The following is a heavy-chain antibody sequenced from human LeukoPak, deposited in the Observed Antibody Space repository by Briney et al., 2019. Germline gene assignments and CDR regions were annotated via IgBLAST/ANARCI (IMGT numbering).Heavy chain of an antibody. Sequence: NLGESLKISCKASGYTFTGYYMHWVRQALGQGLEWMGWINPNSGGTNYAQKFQGRVTMTRDTSTSTAYMELRSLRSDDTAVYYCARDDGVGATFPYYFDYWGQGTLVTVSS. CDR3: ARDDGVGATFPYYFDY. CDR1: GYTFTGYY. CDR2: INPNSGGT. J-gene: IGHJ4*02. D-gene: IGHD1-26*01. V-gene: IGHV1-2*02.